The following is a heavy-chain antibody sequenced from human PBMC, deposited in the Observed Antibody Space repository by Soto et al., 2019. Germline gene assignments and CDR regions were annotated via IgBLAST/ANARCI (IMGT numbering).Heavy chain of an antibody. Sequence: QVQLQESGPGLVKPSETLSLTCTVSGGSVSSYYWSWIRQPAAMGLEWIGRIYTSGSTNYNPSLQSRVTMSVDTSTNQFSLKLRSVNAADEAVYYCAREAPQGSAHFDYWGQGTLVTVSS. CDR1: GGSVSSYY. CDR3: AREAPQGSAHFDY. CDR2: IYTSGST. J-gene: IGHJ4*02. D-gene: IGHD6-25*01. V-gene: IGHV4-4*07.